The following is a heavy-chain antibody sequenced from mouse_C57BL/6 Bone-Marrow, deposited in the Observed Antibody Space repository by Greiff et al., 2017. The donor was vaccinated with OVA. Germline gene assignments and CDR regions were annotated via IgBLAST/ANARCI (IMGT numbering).Heavy chain of an antibody. CDR1: GFTFSSYG. CDR3: ARMGTNAMDY. Sequence: DVMLVESGGDLVKPGGSLKLSCAASGFTFSSYGMSWVRQTPDKRLEWVATISSGGSYTYYPDSVKGRFTISRDNAKNTLYLQMSSLKSEDTAMYYCARMGTNAMDYWGQGTSVTVSS. J-gene: IGHJ4*01. V-gene: IGHV5-6*02. D-gene: IGHD2-3*01. CDR2: ISSGGSYT.